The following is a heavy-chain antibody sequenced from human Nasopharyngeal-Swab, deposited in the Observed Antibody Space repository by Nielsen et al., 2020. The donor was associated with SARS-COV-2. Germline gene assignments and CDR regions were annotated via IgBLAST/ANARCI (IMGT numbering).Heavy chain of an antibody. J-gene: IGHJ6*02. Sequence: ESLKISCAASGFTFSSYWMSWVRQAPGKGLEWVANINQDGSEKYYVDSVKGRFTISRDNAKNSLYLQMNSLRAEDTAVYYCARDKGLRDYVWGSYRSTNYNYNGMDNWGQGTTVTVSS. CDR1: GFTFSSYW. D-gene: IGHD3-16*02. V-gene: IGHV3-7*01. CDR3: ARDKGLRDYVWGSYRSTNYNYNGMDN. CDR2: INQDGSEK.